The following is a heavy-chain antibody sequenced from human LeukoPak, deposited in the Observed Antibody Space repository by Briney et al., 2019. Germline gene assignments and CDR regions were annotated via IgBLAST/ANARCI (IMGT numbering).Heavy chain of an antibody. CDR3: ARDGYCSSTSCYLVYYYGMDV. J-gene: IGHJ6*02. Sequence: SVKVSCKASGGTFSSYAISWVRQAPGQGLEWMGGIIPIFGTANYAQKFQGRVTITADESTSTAYMELSSLRSEDTAVYYCARDGYCSSTSCYLVYYYGMDVWGQGTTVTVSS. V-gene: IGHV1-69*13. CDR1: GGTFSSYA. D-gene: IGHD2-2*03. CDR2: IIPIFGTA.